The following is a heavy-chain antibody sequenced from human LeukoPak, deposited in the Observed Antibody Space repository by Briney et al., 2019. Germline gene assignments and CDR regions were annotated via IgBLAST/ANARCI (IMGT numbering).Heavy chain of an antibody. V-gene: IGHV3-48*01. Sequence: PGGSLRLSCAVSGFTFSSFNMNWVRQAPGKGLEWVSYISSSSDTIYYADSVKGRFTIARDNAKNSLYLQMDSLRGEDTAVYYCARHAPDYWGQGTLITVSS. CDR1: GFTFSSFN. CDR3: ARHAPDY. J-gene: IGHJ4*02. CDR2: ISSSSDTI.